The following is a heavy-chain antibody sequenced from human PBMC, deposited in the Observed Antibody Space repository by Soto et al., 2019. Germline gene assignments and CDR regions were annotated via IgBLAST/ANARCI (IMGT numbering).Heavy chain of an antibody. CDR2: IYYSGST. V-gene: IGHV4-30-4*01. D-gene: IGHD3-10*01. CDR3: ARGAPRGIIHDFDS. Sequence: PSETLSLTCTVSGGSISSGDYYWIWIRQPPGKGLEWIGYIYYSGSTYYNPSLKSRVSISADTSKNQFSLNLSSVTAADTAVYYCARGAPRGIIHDFDSWGQGSLVTVSS. CDR1: GGSISSGDYY. J-gene: IGHJ4*02.